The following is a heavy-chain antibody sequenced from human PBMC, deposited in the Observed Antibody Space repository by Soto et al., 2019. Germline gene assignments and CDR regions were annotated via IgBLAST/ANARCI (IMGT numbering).Heavy chain of an antibody. CDR1: GGSISSGGYY. Sequence: QVQLQESGPGLVKPSQSLSLTCTVSGGSISSGGYYWSWIRQHPGKGLEWIGYIYYSGSTYYNPSLESRVTISVDTSKNQFSLKLSSVTAADTAVYYCPRIALLMGGDYYYYYMDVWGKGTTVTVSS. CDR2: IYYSGST. V-gene: IGHV4-31*03. D-gene: IGHD2-15*01. CDR3: PRIALLMGGDYYYYYMDV. J-gene: IGHJ6*03.